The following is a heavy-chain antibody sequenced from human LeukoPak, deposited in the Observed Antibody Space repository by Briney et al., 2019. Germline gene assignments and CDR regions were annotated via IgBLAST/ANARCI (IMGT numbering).Heavy chain of an antibody. CDR1: GFAFSRYW. V-gene: IGHV3-7*01. D-gene: IGHD1-14*01. CDR2: IKEDGSEK. J-gene: IGHJ4*02. CDR3: ARDSFETDIDY. Sequence: GGSLRLSCAASGFAFSRYWMSWVRQAPGKGLECVANIKEDGSEKYYVDPVKGRFTISRDDAKNSLYLQMNNLRAEDTAVYYCARDSFETDIDYWGQGTLVTVSS.